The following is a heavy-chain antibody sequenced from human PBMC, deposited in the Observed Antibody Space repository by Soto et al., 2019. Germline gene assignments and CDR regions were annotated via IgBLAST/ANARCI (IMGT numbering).Heavy chain of an antibody. D-gene: IGHD6-19*01. CDR3: ARVEQWLYIAKY. CDR2: ISDDGSNK. Sequence: GGSLRLSCAASGFTFSSFAMHWVRQAPGKGLEWVAVISDDGSNKYYADSVKGRFTISRDNSKNTLYLQMSSLRSEDTAVYSCARVEQWLYIAKYWGQGTLVTVSS. J-gene: IGHJ4*02. V-gene: IGHV3-30-3*01. CDR1: GFTFSSFA.